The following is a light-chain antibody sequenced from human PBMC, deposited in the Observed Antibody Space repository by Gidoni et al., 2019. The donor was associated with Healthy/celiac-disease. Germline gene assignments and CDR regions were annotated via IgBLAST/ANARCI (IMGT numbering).Light chain of an antibody. V-gene: IGKV3-20*01. Sequence: IVLTQPPGTLSLSPGERATLSCRASQSVSSSYLAWYQQKPGQAPRLLIYGASSRATGIPDRFGGSGSGTDFTLTISRLEPEDFAVYYCQQYGRSPRTFGQGTKVEIK. CDR2: GAS. CDR1: QSVSSSY. J-gene: IGKJ1*01. CDR3: QQYGRSPRT.